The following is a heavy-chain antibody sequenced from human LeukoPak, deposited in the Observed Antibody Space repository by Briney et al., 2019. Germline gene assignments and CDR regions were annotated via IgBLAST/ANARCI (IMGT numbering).Heavy chain of an antibody. Sequence: SVRVSCKASGGTFSSYAISWVRQAPGQGLEWMGGIIPIFGTANYAQKFQGRVTITTDESTSTAYMELSSLRSEDTAVYYCASLQGAPGQIVARGGSDYWGQGTLVTVSS. J-gene: IGHJ4*02. V-gene: IGHV1-69*05. CDR1: GGTFSSYA. D-gene: IGHD3-22*01. CDR2: IIPIFGTA. CDR3: ASLQGAPGQIVARGGSDY.